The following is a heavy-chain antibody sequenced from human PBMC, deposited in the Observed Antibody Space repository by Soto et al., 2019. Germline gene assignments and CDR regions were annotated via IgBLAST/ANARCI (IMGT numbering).Heavy chain of an antibody. CDR1: GGSISNYF. J-gene: IGHJ4*02. Sequence: QVQLQESGPGLVKPSETLSLTCTVSGGSISNYFWVWIRQPPGKGLEWMGYIYYDGRTDYNPSLKSRVTISLDTPKKKFSLRLSSVTAADTAVYYCARLGNYEGAYWGQGALVTVSS. V-gene: IGHV4-59*08. CDR2: IYYDGRT. CDR3: ARLGNYEGAY. D-gene: IGHD4-4*01.